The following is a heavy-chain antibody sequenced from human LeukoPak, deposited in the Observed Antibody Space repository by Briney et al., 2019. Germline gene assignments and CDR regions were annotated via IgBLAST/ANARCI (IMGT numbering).Heavy chain of an antibody. CDR1: GGSISSGDYY. Sequence: PSETLSLTCTVSGGSISSGDYYWSWIRQPPGKGLEWIGYIYYSGSTYYNPSLKSRVTISVDTSKNQFSLKLSSVTAADTAVYYCARDRSYNRFDPWGQGTLVTVSS. V-gene: IGHV4-30-4*01. J-gene: IGHJ5*02. CDR2: IYYSGST. D-gene: IGHD1-26*01. CDR3: ARDRSYNRFDP.